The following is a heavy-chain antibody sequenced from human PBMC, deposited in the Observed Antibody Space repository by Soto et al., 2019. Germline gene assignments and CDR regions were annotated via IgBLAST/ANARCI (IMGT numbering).Heavy chain of an antibody. J-gene: IGHJ5*02. Sequence: ASVKVSYKASGYTFTRYTMNWVRQAPGQRLEWMGWINPDNGNTKSSQKFQDRVIITRDTSASTAYMDLSSLRSEDTAVYYCARGIATGQLDPWGQGTLVTVSS. CDR1: GYTFTRYT. D-gene: IGHD2-15*01. V-gene: IGHV1-3*01. CDR2: INPDNGNT. CDR3: ARGIATGQLDP.